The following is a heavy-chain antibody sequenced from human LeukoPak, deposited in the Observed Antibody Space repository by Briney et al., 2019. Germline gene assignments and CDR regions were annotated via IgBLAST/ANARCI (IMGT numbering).Heavy chain of an antibody. CDR1: GFTFDDYA. V-gene: IGHV3-9*01. D-gene: IGHD6-13*01. Sequence: PGGSLRLSCAASGFTFDDYAMHWVRQAPGKGLEWVSGISWNSGSIGYADSVKGRFTISRDNAKNSLYLQMNSLRAEDTAVYYCAAVIDWQQLVRRGGVYFDYWGQGTLVTVSS. CDR2: ISWNSGSI. CDR3: AAVIDWQQLVRRGGVYFDY. J-gene: IGHJ4*02.